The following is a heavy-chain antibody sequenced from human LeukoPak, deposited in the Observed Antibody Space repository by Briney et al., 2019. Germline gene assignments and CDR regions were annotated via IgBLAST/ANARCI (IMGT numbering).Heavy chain of an antibody. CDR1: GFTFSSYG. CDR3: AKDLGYCSGGSCYYFDY. Sequence: GRSLRLSCAASGFTFSSYGMHWVRQAPGKGLEWVAVISYDGSNKYYADSVKGRFTISRDNSKNTLYLQMNSLRAEDTAVYYCAKDLGYCSGGSCYYFDYLGQGTLVTVSS. V-gene: IGHV3-30*18. J-gene: IGHJ4*02. CDR2: ISYDGSNK. D-gene: IGHD2-15*01.